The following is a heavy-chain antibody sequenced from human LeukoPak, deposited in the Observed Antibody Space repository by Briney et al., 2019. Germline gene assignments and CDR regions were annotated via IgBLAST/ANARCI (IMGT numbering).Heavy chain of an antibody. D-gene: IGHD4-17*01. CDR2: IRYDGSSK. CDR1: GFTFSSYA. V-gene: IGHV3-30*02. Sequence: PGGSLRLSCAASGFTFSSYAMSWVRQAPGKGLEWVSLIRYDGSSKYYADSVRGRFTISRDNSKNTLYLQMNSLRAEDTAVYYCARYSGNYGLDYWGQGTLVTVSS. CDR3: ARYSGNYGLDY. J-gene: IGHJ4*02.